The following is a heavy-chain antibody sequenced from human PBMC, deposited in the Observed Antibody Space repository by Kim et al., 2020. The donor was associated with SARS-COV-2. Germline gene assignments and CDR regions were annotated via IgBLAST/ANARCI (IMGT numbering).Heavy chain of an antibody. CDR3: AKGFRGRQLLLLPPPYFDY. CDR2: ISYDGSNK. CDR1: GFTFSSYG. D-gene: IGHD2-15*01. V-gene: IGHV3-30*18. J-gene: IGHJ4*02. Sequence: GGSLRLSCAASGFTFSSYGMHWVRQAPGKGLEWVAVISYDGSNKYYADSVKGRFTISRDNSKNTLYLQMNSLRAEDTAVYYCAKGFRGRQLLLLPPPYFDYWGQGTLVTVSS.